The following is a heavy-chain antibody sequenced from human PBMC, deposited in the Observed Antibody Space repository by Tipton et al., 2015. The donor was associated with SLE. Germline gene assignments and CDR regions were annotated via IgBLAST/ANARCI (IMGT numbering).Heavy chain of an antibody. CDR1: GYTFTSYG. D-gene: IGHD3-10*01. V-gene: IGHV1-2*02. CDR2: IIPIFGTA. Sequence: QSGAEVKKPGASVKVSCKASGYTFTSYGISWVRQAPGQGLEWMGVIIPIFGTANYAQKFQGRVTMTRDTSISTAYMELSRLRSDDTAVYYCARDHTGGWFDPWGQGTLVTVSS. CDR3: ARDHTGGWFDP. J-gene: IGHJ5*02.